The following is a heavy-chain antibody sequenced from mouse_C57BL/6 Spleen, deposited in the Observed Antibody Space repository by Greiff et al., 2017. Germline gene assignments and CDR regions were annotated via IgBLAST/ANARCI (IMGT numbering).Heavy chain of an antibody. CDR3: ARRYYGSSYLDY. Sequence: ESGPGLVKPSQSLSLTCSVTGYSITSGYYWNWIRQFPGNKLEWMGYISYDGSNNYNPSLKNRISITRDTSKNQFFLKLNSVTTEDTATYYCARRYYGSSYLDYWGQGTTLTVSS. D-gene: IGHD1-1*01. V-gene: IGHV3-6*01. CDR2: ISYDGSN. CDR1: GYSITSGYY. J-gene: IGHJ2*01.